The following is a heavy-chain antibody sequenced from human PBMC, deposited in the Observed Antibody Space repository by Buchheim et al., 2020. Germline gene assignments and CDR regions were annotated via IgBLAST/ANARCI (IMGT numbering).Heavy chain of an antibody. D-gene: IGHD3-3*01. Sequence: EVHLVESGGGVVKPGGSLRLSCAASGFSFTYAWMSWVRQAPGKGLEWVGRIKSKTDGGTTDYAAPVKGRFSISRDASETPLYLQMNSLKAEDTAVYYCTTGHYDYWSGYNRFVEWGQGTL. J-gene: IGHJ4*02. CDR2: IKSKTDGGTT. CDR3: TTGHYDYWSGYNRFVE. V-gene: IGHV3-15*01. CDR1: GFSFTYAW.